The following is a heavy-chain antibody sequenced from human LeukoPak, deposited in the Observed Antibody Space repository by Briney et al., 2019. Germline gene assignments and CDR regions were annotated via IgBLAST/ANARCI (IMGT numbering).Heavy chain of an antibody. D-gene: IGHD5-18*01. V-gene: IGHV1-2*02. CDR2: INPNSGGT. CDR1: GYTFTGYY. CDR3: ARVTIQLWLAFDY. Sequence: ASVKVSCKASGYTFTGYYMHWVRQAPGQGLEWMGWINPNSGGTNYAQKFQGRVTMTRDTSISTVYMELSRLRSDDTAVYYCARVTIQLWLAFDYWGQGTLVTVSS. J-gene: IGHJ4*02.